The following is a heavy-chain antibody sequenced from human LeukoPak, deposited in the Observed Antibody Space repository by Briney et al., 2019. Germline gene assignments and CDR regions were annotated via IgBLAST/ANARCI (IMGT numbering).Heavy chain of an antibody. V-gene: IGHV3-53*01. CDR3: TRGTYP. J-gene: IGHJ5*02. CDR1: GFTVSDIF. CDR2: IFNSGGT. Sequence: GGSLRLSCAASGFTVSDIFMTWVRQAPGKGPEWVSIIFNSGGTYYADSVKGRFNIFRDNSKNTIYLQMNNLRPEDTAVYYRTRGTYPWGQGTLVTVSS. D-gene: IGHD3-10*01.